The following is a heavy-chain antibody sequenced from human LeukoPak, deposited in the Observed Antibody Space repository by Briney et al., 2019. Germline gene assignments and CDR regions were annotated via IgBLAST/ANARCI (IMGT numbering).Heavy chain of an antibody. CDR1: GYTFTGYY. CDR2: INPNSGGT. V-gene: IGHV1-2*02. J-gene: IGHJ6*03. CDR3: ARVVGGYSYGPGVNAYYYMDV. Sequence: ASVKVSCKASGYTFTGYYMHWVRQAPGQGLEWMGWINPNSGGTSYAQKFQGRVSMTRDTSNSTAYMELSRLRSDDTAVYYCARVVGGYSYGPGVNAYYYMDVWGKGTTVTVSS. D-gene: IGHD5-18*01.